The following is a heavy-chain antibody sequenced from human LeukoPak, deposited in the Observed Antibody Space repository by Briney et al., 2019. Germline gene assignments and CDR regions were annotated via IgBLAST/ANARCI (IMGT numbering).Heavy chain of an antibody. CDR2: TSYDGSNK. J-gene: IGHJ5*02. CDR1: GFTFSSYG. V-gene: IGHV3-30*18. D-gene: IGHD3-10*01. Sequence: GGSLRLSCAASGFTFSSYGMHWVRQAPGKGLEWVAVTSYDGSNKYYADSVKGRFTIPRDNSKNTLYLQMNSLRAEDTAVYYCAKDHYYGSGSYLDWFGPWGQGTLVTVSS. CDR3: AKDHYYGSGSYLDWFGP.